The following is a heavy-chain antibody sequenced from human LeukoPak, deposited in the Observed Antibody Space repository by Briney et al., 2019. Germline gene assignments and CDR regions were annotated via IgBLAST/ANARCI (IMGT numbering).Heavy chain of an antibody. CDR3: ARGSKEAARPRSYYYYYYYMDV. CDR2: MNPNSGNT. V-gene: IGHV1-8*03. D-gene: IGHD6-6*01. CDR1: GYTFTSYD. J-gene: IGHJ6*03. Sequence: ASVKVSCKASGYTFTSYDINWVRQATGQGLEWMGWMNPNSGNTGYAQKFQGRVTITRNTSISTAYVELSSLRSEDTAVYYCARGSKEAARPRSYYYYYYYMDVWGKGTTVTVSS.